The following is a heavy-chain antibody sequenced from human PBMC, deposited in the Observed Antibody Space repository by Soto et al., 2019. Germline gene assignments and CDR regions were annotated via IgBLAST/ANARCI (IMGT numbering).Heavy chain of an antibody. CDR1: GGSISSGDYY. D-gene: IGHD3-22*01. Sequence: QVQLQESGPGLVKPSQTLSLTCTVSGGSISSGDYYWSWIRQPPGKGLEWIGYIYYSRSTFYNPSLESRVTISVNTSKNQFSLKLSSVTAADTAVYYCARDRLLRDRSGYYYYYYGMDVWGQGTTVTVSS. CDR2: IYYSRST. V-gene: IGHV4-30-4*01. J-gene: IGHJ6*02. CDR3: ARDRLLRDRSGYYYYYYGMDV.